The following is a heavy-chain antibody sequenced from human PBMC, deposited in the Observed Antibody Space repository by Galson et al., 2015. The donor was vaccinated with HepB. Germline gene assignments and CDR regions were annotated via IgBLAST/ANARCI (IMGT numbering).Heavy chain of an antibody. V-gene: IGHV1-18*01. Sequence: SVKVSCKASGYRFSTYSITWVRQAPGQGLEWMGWISPYNGDTKYARKFQGRVTMTADTITSTAYMELRSLRADDTAVYYCARGALIVVVDATPNSWFDPWGQGTLVTVSS. CDR2: ISPYNGDT. CDR3: ARGALIVVVDATPNSWFDP. CDR1: GYRFSTYS. D-gene: IGHD2-15*01. J-gene: IGHJ5*02.